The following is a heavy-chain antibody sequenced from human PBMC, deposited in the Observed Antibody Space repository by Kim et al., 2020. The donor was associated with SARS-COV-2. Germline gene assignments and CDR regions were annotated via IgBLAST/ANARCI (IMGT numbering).Heavy chain of an antibody. CDR2: GGT. J-gene: IGHJ1*01. Sequence: GGTNHTPPLKSRVTISVDTSQNQSSLKLSSVTAADTAVYYCARLSEGLQHWGQGTLVTVSS. V-gene: IGHV4-34*01. CDR3: ARLSEGLQH.